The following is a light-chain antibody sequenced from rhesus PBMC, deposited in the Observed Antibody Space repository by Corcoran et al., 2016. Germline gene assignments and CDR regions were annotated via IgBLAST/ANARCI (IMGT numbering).Light chain of an antibody. Sequence: DIQMTQSPSSLSASVGDRVTITCRASQGSSDFLSWYQQKPGKAPNRLIYSTSTMESGVPSRFSGSGSGTDFTLTISSLQPEYFAAYYCLQGYSTPFTFGGGTKVKLK. V-gene: IGKV1-36*02. CDR2: STS. CDR1: QGSSDF. J-gene: IGKJ4*01. CDR3: LQGYSTPFT.